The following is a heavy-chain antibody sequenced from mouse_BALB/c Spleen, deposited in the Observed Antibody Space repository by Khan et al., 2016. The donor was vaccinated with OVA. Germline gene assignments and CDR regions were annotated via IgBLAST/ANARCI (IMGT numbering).Heavy chain of an antibody. V-gene: IGHV3-2*02. Sequence: EVKLLESGPGLVKPSQSLSLTCTVTGYSITSDYAWNWIRQFPGNKLEWMGYISYSGSTSYNPSLKSRISITRDTSKNHFFLQLNSVTTGDTATYYCARRAYYANWYFDVWGAGTTVTVSS. D-gene: IGHD1-1*02. CDR1: GYSITSDYA. CDR2: ISYSGST. J-gene: IGHJ1*01. CDR3: ARRAYYANWYFDV.